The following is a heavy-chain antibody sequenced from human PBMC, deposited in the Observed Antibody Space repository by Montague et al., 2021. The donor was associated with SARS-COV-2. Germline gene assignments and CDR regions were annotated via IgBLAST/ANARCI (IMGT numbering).Heavy chain of an antibody. CDR1: GFPFTSYS. Sequence: SLRLSCAASGFPFTSYSMHWVRQAPGEGLEWLAIVSFNGAKQYYADSVNGRFTISRDNSKNTLFLQMNSLRAEDTAVYFCARVKTGPYVPIDFWGQGTLVTVSS. V-gene: IGHV3-30*04. CDR3: ARVKTGPYVPIDF. J-gene: IGHJ4*02. CDR2: VSFNGAKQ. D-gene: IGHD1-1*01.